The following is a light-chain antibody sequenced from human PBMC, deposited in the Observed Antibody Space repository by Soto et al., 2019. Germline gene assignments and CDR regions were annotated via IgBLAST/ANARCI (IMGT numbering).Light chain of an antibody. CDR1: QSVSSSY. CDR3: QHYDGSPPRYT. Sequence: EIVLTQSPATLSLSPGERATLSCRASQSVSSSYLAWYQQKPGQAPRLVISGASSRAAGIPYRFSGSGSGTDFTLTISRLEPEDFAVYYCQHYDGSPPRYTFGQGTKLEIK. J-gene: IGKJ2*01. CDR2: GAS. V-gene: IGKV3-20*01.